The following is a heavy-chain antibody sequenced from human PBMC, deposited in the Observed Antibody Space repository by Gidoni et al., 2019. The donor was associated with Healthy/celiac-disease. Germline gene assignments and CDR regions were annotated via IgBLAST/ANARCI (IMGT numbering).Heavy chain of an antibody. J-gene: IGHJ5*02. V-gene: IGHV1-2*02. CDR3: ARGGDIVVVVATNWFDP. Sequence: QVQLEQSGAEVKKPGASVKVSCKASGYTFTGYYMHWVRQAPGQGLEWMGWINPNSGGTNYAQKFQGRVTMTRDTSISTAYMELSRLRSDDTAVYYCARGGDIVVVVATNWFDPWGQGTLVTVSS. CDR2: INPNSGGT. D-gene: IGHD2-15*01. CDR1: GYTFTGYY.